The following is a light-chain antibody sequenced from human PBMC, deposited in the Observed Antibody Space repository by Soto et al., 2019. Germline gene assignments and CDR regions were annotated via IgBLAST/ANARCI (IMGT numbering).Light chain of an antibody. CDR2: SNN. CDR3: AAWDDSLNGVV. V-gene: IGLV1-44*01. CDR1: SSNIGDNT. Sequence: QSVLTQPPSASGTPGQRVTLSCSGSSSNIGDNTVNWYQQFPGTAPKLLIHSNNERPSGVPERFSGSKSGTSASLAITGLQSEDEADYYWAAWDDSLNGVVFGGGTKLTVL. J-gene: IGLJ2*01.